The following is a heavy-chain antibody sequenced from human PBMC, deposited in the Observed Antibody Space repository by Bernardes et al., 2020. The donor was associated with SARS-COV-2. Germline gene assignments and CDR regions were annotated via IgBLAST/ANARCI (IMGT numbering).Heavy chain of an antibody. CDR1: GGSFSGYY. CDR2: INHSGST. D-gene: IGHD4-17*01. Sequence: SETLSLTCAVYGGSFSGYYWTWIRQSPGKGLEWIGEINHSGSTNYNPSLKSRVTISEDTSKNQFSLKLTSVTAADTAVYYCAIGLDYAFDYWGQGALVTVSS. V-gene: IGHV4-34*01. J-gene: IGHJ4*02. CDR3: AIGLDYAFDY.